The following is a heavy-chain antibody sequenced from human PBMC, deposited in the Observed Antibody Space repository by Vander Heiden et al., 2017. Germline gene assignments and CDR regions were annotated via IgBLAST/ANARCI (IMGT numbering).Heavy chain of an antibody. J-gene: IGHJ6*02. V-gene: IGHV1-69*01. Sequence: QVQLVQSGAEVKKPGSSVKVSCKASGGPFSSYAISWVRQAPGQGLEWMGGIIPIFGTANYAQKFQGRVTITADESTSTAYMELSSLRSEDTAVYYCARDLRGNCSSTSCYAWNYYYYGMDVWGQGTTVTVSS. CDR2: IIPIFGTA. CDR3: ARDLRGNCSSTSCYAWNYYYYGMDV. D-gene: IGHD2-2*01. CDR1: GGPFSSYA.